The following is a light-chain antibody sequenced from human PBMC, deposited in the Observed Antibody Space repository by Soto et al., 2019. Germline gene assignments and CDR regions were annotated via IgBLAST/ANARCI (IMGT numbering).Light chain of an antibody. V-gene: IGKV3-15*01. J-gene: IGKJ2*01. CDR1: QSVSSN. CDR2: GAS. Sequence: EIVMTQSPATLSVSPGERATLSCSARQSVSSNLAWYQQKPGQAPRLLIYGASTRATGIPARFSGSGSGTEFTLTISSLQSEDFAVYYCQQYNNWPPYPFGQGTKLEIK. CDR3: QQYNNWPPYP.